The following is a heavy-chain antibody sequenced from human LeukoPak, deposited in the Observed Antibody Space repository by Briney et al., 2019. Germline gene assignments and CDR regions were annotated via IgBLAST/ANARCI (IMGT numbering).Heavy chain of an antibody. Sequence: KRLEWVANIHPDGSKKFFVDSVKGRFSISRDNAKNSLFLQMNFLRAEDTAVYHGAREDGTFDWWGQGTLVTVSS. V-gene: IGHV3-7*01. D-gene: IGHD6-13*01. J-gene: IGHJ4*02. CDR3: AREDGTFDW. CDR2: IHPDGSKK.